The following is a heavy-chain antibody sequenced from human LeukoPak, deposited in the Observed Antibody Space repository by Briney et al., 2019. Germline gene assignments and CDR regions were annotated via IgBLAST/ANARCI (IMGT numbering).Heavy chain of an antibody. J-gene: IGHJ6*02. Sequence: KSSQTLSLTCTVSGGSISSGGYYWSWIRQHPGKGLEWIGYIYYSGSTYYNPSLKSRVTISVDTSKNQFSLKLSSVTAADTAVYYCARFCNGGSCYYYQGMDVWGQGTTVTVSS. D-gene: IGHD2-15*01. V-gene: IGHV4-31*03. CDR1: GGSISSGGYY. CDR2: IYYSGST. CDR3: ARFCNGGSCYYYQGMDV.